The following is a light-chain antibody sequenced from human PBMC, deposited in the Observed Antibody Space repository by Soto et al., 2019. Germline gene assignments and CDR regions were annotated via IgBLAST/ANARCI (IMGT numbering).Light chain of an antibody. CDR1: QSLNRC. Sequence: DIELIQSPSSLSASVGDRVTTNCRASQSLNRCLACYQQKPGKAPKLLIYDASSLQSGVPSRFSGSGSGTEFALTISSLQPDDFATYYRQQYNSYSEAFGQGTKVDIK. V-gene: IGKV1-5*01. CDR2: DAS. J-gene: IGKJ1*01. CDR3: QQYNSYSEA.